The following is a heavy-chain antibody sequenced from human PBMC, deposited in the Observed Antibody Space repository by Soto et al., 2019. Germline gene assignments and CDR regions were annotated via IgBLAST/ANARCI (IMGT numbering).Heavy chain of an antibody. V-gene: IGHV1-69*06. J-gene: IGHJ6*02. CDR2: IIPIFGTA. CDR3: ASSTEDVSYYYGMDV. CDR1: GGTFSSYA. Sequence: SVKVSCKASGGTFSSYAISWVRQAPGQGLEWMGGIIPIFGTANYAQKFQGRVTITADKSTSTAYMELSSLRSEDTAVYYCASSTEDVSYYYGMDVWGQGTTVTVSS.